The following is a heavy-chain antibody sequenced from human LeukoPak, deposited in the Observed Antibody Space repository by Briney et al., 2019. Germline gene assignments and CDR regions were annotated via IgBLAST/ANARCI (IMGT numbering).Heavy chain of an antibody. CDR2: IYYSGLT. J-gene: IGHJ4*02. V-gene: IGHV4-34*01. Sequence: PPETLSLTCAVYGGSFSGYYWSWIRQPPGKGLEWIGSIYYSGLTYYNSPLKSRVTISIDTSKNQFSLELSSVTDADTAVYYCAPVQWLADTWGYWGQGTLVTVSS. D-gene: IGHD6-19*01. CDR1: GGSFSGYY. CDR3: APVQWLADTWGY.